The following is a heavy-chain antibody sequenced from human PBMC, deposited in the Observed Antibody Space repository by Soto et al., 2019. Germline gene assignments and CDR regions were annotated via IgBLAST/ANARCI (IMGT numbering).Heavy chain of an antibody. CDR1: GFTFTTYI. V-gene: IGHV3-21*02. CDR2: ISDSSRYI. D-gene: IGHD5-12*01. Sequence: EVQLVESAGGLVKPGGSLRLSCAASGFTFTTYIMSWVRQTPGKGLKWVSSISDSSRYIHYADSVKGRFAISRDNAKNSLYLQMNNLRAEDTAVYYCARAIVATLTSYDFWGQGTLVTVSS. J-gene: IGHJ4*02. CDR3: ARAIVATLTSYDF.